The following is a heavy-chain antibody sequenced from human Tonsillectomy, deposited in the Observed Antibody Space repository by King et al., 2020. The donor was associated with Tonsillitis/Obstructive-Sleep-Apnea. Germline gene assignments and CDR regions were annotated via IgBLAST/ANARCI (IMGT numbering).Heavy chain of an antibody. V-gene: IGHV4-39*01. D-gene: IGHD3-10*01. CDR3: ARQNYNNGDWFDP. Sequence: QLQESGPGLVKPSETLALTCTVSGGSISSRSYYWGWIRQPPGKGLEWIGSFYYSGSTYNNPSLKSRVTIFGDTSKNQFSLNLSSVTAADTAVYYCARQNYNNGDWFDPWGQGTLVTVSS. J-gene: IGHJ5*02. CDR1: GGSISSRSYY. CDR2: FYYSGST.